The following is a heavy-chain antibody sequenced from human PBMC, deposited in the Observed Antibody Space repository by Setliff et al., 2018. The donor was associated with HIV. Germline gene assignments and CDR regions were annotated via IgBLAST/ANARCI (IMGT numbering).Heavy chain of an antibody. CDR3: ARDRSGIAVAAPDAFDV. CDR1: GGSFSNYA. CDR2: IIPLLGTP. J-gene: IGHJ3*01. V-gene: IGHV1-69*06. Sequence: ASVKVSCKASGGSFSNYAINWVRQAPGQGLEWMGGIIPLLGTPNYAHKFQGRVTITADKYSSTVYMELSSLRSEDSAVFYCARDRSGIAVAAPDAFDVRGQGTMVTVSS. D-gene: IGHD6-19*01.